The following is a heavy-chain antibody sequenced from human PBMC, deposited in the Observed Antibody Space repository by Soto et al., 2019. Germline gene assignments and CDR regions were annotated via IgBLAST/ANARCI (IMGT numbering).Heavy chain of an antibody. V-gene: IGHV4-34*01. D-gene: IGHD3-10*01. CDR3: ARSPTMVRGVISIYFDY. CDR1: GGSFSGYY. CDR2: INHSGST. Sequence: PSETLSLTCAVYGGSFSGYYLSWIRQPPGKGLEWIGEINHSGSTNYNPSLKSRVTISVDTSKNQFSLKLSSVTAADTAVYYCARSPTMVRGVISIYFDYWGQGTLVTVSS. J-gene: IGHJ4*02.